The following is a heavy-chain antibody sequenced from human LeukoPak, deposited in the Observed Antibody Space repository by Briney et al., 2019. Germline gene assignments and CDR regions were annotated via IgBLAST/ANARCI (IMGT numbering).Heavy chain of an antibody. CDR1: GGSISSSIYY. Sequence: PSETLSLTCTVSGGSISSSIYYWGWIRQPPGKGLEWIGSIYYSGSTYYNPSLKSRVTISVDTSKNQFSLKLSSVTAADTAVYYCAREGYYDSSQDYWGQGTLVTVSS. J-gene: IGHJ4*02. D-gene: IGHD3-22*01. CDR3: AREGYYDSSQDY. V-gene: IGHV4-39*07. CDR2: IYYSGST.